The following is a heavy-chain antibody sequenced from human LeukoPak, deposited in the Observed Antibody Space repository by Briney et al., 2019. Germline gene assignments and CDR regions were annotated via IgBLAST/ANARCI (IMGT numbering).Heavy chain of an antibody. J-gene: IGHJ5*02. CDR1: GFTFTNYW. V-gene: IGHV3-23*01. CDR3: AKRPGKAAAGPFDP. Sequence: GGSLRLSCAASGFTFTNYWMSWVRQAPGKGLEWVSTISSGDDITYYADSVKGRFTIYRDNPKNTLYLQMNSLRAEDTAIYYCAKRPGKAAAGPFDPWGQGTLVTVSS. CDR2: ISSGDDIT. D-gene: IGHD6-13*01.